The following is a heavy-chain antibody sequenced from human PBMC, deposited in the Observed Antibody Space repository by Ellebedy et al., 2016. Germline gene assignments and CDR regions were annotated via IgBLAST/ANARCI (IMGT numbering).Heavy chain of an antibody. CDR2: ISSTITP. J-gene: IGHJ5*02. V-gene: IGHV3-48*01. CDR3: ARGVGGTSLNWFDP. CDR1: GFTFSDYS. Sequence: GGSLRLXXAASGFTFSDYSMTWVRLAPGKGLEGVAYISSTITPYYTDSVKGRFTVSRDNARNSLYLQMNSLRAEDTSVYYCARGVGGTSLNWFDPWGQGTLVTVSS. D-gene: IGHD3-16*01.